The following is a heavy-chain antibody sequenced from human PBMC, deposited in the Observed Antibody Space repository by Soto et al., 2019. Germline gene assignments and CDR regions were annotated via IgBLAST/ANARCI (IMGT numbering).Heavy chain of an antibody. CDR1: GYTFTSYY. CDR2: INPSGGST. CDR3: ARDRPPVDDYIWGSYRYTGGWFDP. Sequence: QVQLVQSGAEVKKPGASVKVSCKASGYTFTSYYMHWVRQAPGQGLEWMGIINPSGGSTSYAQKCQGRDTMTRDTSTSTVYMELSSLRSEDTAVYYCARDRPPVDDYIWGSYRYTGGWFDPWGQGTLVTVSS. V-gene: IGHV1-46*03. J-gene: IGHJ5*02. D-gene: IGHD3-16*02.